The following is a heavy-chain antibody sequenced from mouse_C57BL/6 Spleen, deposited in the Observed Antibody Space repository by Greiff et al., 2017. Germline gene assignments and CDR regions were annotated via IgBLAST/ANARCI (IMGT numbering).Heavy chain of an antibody. D-gene: IGHD2-5*01. CDR3: ARRPYSNYFDY. Sequence: VKLMESGAELVKPGASVKISCKASGYAFSSYWMNWVKQRPGKGLEWIGQIYPGDGDTNYNGKFKGKATLTADKSSSTAYMQLSSLTSEDSAVYFCARRPYSNYFDYWGQGTTLTVSS. V-gene: IGHV1-80*01. CDR2: IYPGDGDT. CDR1: GYAFSSYW. J-gene: IGHJ2*01.